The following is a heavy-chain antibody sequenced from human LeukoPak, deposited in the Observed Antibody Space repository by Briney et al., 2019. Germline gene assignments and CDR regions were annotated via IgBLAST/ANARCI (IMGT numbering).Heavy chain of an antibody. V-gene: IGHV4-30-2*01. J-gene: IGHJ4*02. Sequence: PSQTLSLTCTVSGGSISSGGYYWSWIRQPPGKGLEWIGYIYHSGGTYYNPSLKSRVTISVDRSKNQFSLKLSSVTAADTAVYYCARVGFIGFDYWGQGTLVTVSS. CDR1: GGSISSGGYY. CDR3: ARVGFIGFDY. D-gene: IGHD2-15*01. CDR2: IYHSGGT.